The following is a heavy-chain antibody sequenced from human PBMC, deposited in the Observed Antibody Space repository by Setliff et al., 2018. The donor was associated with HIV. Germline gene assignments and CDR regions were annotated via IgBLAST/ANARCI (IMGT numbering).Heavy chain of an antibody. CDR2: IYWDDDK. CDR1: GFSLSTDGVG. D-gene: IGHD2-2*01. V-gene: IGHV2-5*02. Sequence: GSGPTLVNPTQTLTLTCTVSGFSLSTDGVGVGWIRQPPGKALEWLVLIYWDDDKRYSPSLESRLTITKDTSKNQVVLTMTNMDPVDTATYYCAHSYCSSTSCYPHYYYYMDVWGKGTTVTVSS. J-gene: IGHJ6*03. CDR3: AHSYCSSTSCYPHYYYYMDV.